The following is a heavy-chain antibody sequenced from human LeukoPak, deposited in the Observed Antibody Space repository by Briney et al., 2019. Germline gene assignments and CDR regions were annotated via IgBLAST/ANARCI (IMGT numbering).Heavy chain of an antibody. D-gene: IGHD1-1*01. CDR3: ARKGGTFAFDI. CDR2: ISAYNGNT. V-gene: IGHV1-18*01. Sequence: ASVKVSCKASVYTFIIYGISGVRQAPGQGLEWMGWISAYNGNTNYAQKLQGRVTITTDTSTSTAYMELRSLRSDDTAVYYCARKGGTFAFDIWGQGTMVTVSS. J-gene: IGHJ3*02. CDR1: VYTFIIYG.